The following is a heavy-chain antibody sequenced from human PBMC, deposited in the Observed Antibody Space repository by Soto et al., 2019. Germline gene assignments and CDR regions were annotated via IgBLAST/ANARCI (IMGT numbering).Heavy chain of an antibody. V-gene: IGHV4-4*02. D-gene: IGHD5-12*01. CDR2: IYHSGST. Sequence: QVQLQESGPGLVKPSGTLSLTCAVSGGSISSSNWWSWVRQPPGKGLEWIGEIYHSGSTNYNPSLKSRVTIPVDKSKNQFSLKLSSVTAADTAVYYCARAPKLVATPYYFDYWGQGTLVTVSS. CDR1: GGSISSSNW. J-gene: IGHJ4*02. CDR3: ARAPKLVATPYYFDY.